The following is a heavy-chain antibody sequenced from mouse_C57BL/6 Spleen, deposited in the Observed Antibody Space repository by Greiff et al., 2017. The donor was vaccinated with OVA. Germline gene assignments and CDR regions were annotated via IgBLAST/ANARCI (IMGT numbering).Heavy chain of an antibody. V-gene: IGHV1-50*01. CDR3: ASVGNYCSSGFAY. CDR1: GYTFTSYW. CDR2: IDPSGGYT. J-gene: IGHJ3*01. Sequence: QVQLQQSGAELVKPGASVKLSCKASGYTFTSYWMQWVKQRPGQGLEWIGEIDPSGGYTNYNQKFKGKATLTVDTSSSTAYLQLSSLTSEDAAVYSFASVGNYCSSGFAYWGQGTLVTVSA. D-gene: IGHD1-1*01.